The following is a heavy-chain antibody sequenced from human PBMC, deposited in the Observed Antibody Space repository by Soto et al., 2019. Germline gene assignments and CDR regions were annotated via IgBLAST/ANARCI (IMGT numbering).Heavy chain of an antibody. V-gene: IGHV4-59*01. D-gene: IGHD6-13*01. J-gene: IGHJ6*02. CDR1: GGSISSYY. Sequence: PSETLSLTCTVSGGSISSYYWSWIRQPPGKGLEWIGYIYYSGSTNYSPSLKSRVTISVDTSKNQFSLKLSSVTAADTAVYYCARDAAAAGTYYYYGMDVWGQGTTVTVSS. CDR2: IYYSGST. CDR3: ARDAAAAGTYYYYGMDV.